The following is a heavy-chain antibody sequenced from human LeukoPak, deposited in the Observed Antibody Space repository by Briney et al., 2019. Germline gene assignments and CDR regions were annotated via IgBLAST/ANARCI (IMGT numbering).Heavy chain of an antibody. V-gene: IGHV4-59*01. Sequence: SETLSLTCTVSGGYIGSYYWSWIRQPPGKGLEWIAYIYYSGITNYNPSLKSRLTISLDTSRNQFSLKLSSVTAADTAVYYCARTMVRGVVPSAYGMDFWGKGTTVTVSS. CDR1: GGYIGSYY. CDR3: ARTMVRGVVPSAYGMDF. J-gene: IGHJ6*04. D-gene: IGHD3-10*01. CDR2: IYYSGIT.